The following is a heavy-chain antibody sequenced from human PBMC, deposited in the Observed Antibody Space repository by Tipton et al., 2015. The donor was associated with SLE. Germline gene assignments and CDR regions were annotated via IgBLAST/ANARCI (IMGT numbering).Heavy chain of an antibody. Sequence: TLSLTCTVSRGSISSTSYYWGWIRQPPGKGLEWIGSIYYSGSTSYNPSLKSRVTISVDTSKNQFSLNLSSVTAADTAVYYCARLIHDYGFWSGSQYWFDPWGPGTLVTVSS. CDR2: IYYSGST. J-gene: IGHJ5*02. V-gene: IGHV4-39*07. D-gene: IGHD3-3*01. CDR1: RGSISSTSYY. CDR3: ARLIHDYGFWSGSQYWFDP.